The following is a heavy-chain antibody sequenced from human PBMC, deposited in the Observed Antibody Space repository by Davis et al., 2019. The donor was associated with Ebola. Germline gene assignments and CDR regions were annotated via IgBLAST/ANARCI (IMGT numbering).Heavy chain of an antibody. Sequence: MPGGSLRLSCTVSGYSISSGYYWGWIRQPPGKGLEWIGSIYHSGSTYYNPSLKSRVTISVDTSKNQFSLKLSSVTAADTAVYYCARGTDGYNPGGYFDSWGQGTLVTVSS. D-gene: IGHD5-24*01. J-gene: IGHJ4*02. V-gene: IGHV4-38-2*02. CDR1: GYSISSGYY. CDR3: ARGTDGYNPGGYFDS. CDR2: IYHSGST.